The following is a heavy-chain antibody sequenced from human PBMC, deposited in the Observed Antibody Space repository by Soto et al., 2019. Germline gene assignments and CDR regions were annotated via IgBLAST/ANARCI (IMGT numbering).Heavy chain of an antibody. Sequence: PSETLSLTCTVSGDSIRSGNHYWSWIRQPPGKGLEWIGSIYYSGSTYYNPSLKSRVTISVDTSKNQFSLKLSSVTAADTAVYYCARLNSPISPYYYYGMDVWGQGTTVTVSS. CDR3: ARLNSPISPYYYYGMDV. D-gene: IGHD3-3*02. J-gene: IGHJ6*02. CDR1: GDSIRSGNHY. V-gene: IGHV4-39*01. CDR2: IYYSGST.